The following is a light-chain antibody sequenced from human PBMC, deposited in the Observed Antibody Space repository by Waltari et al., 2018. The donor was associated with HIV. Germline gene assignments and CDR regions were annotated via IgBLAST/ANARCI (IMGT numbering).Light chain of an antibody. J-gene: IGLJ3*02. CDR2: GNT. Sequence: QSVLTQPPSVSGAPGQRVTISCTGSSSNIEAGYDVHRHQQLPGTAPKLLIYGNTTRPSGVPDRCSGSKSGTSASLAITGLQAEDEADYYCQSYDSSLSGWVFGGGTKLTVL. CDR1: SSNIEAGYD. V-gene: IGLV1-40*01. CDR3: QSYDSSLSGWV.